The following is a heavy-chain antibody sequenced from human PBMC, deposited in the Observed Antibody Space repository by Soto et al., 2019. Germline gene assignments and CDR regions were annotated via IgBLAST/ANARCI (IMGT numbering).Heavy chain of an antibody. D-gene: IGHD3-22*01. Sequence: QVQLVESGGGVVQPERSLRLSCAASEFTFSTYVMHWVRQAPGKGLEWVALISFDGSDKYYADSVKGRLTISRDNSKNTLFLQMNSLTPEDTAVYYCAREMIPMIMGGMSAMDVWGRGTTVTVPS. J-gene: IGHJ6*02. CDR1: EFTFSTYV. CDR3: AREMIPMIMGGMSAMDV. CDR2: ISFDGSDK. V-gene: IGHV3-30-3*01.